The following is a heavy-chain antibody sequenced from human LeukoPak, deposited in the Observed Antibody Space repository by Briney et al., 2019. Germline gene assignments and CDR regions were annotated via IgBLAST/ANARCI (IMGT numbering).Heavy chain of an antibody. V-gene: IGHV3-74*01. J-gene: IGHJ4*02. Sequence: GGSLRLSCAASGFTFSTYWMHWVRQAPGKGLVWVSRIDSDESSTTYADPVKGRFTISRDNAKNTLYLQMNSLRAEDTAVYYCAKSRRAYCSGGSCFGLWDFWGQGTLVTVSS. CDR1: GFTFSTYW. D-gene: IGHD2-15*01. CDR3: AKSRRAYCSGGSCFGLWDF. CDR2: IDSDESST.